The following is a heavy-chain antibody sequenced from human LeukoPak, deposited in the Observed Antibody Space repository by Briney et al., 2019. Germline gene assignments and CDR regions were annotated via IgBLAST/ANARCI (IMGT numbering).Heavy chain of an antibody. V-gene: IGHV3-15*01. J-gene: IGHJ3*02. CDR1: GLTLTNAW. CDR3: VRERAGAFDI. Sequence: GGSLRLSCTASGLTLTNAWINWVRQTPGKGLEWVGLIKSETNGGTIHYAASVQGRFTISRDDAKNTVYLQMNSLKTEDTFVYFCVRERAGAFDIWGQGTMVTVSS. CDR2: IKSETNGGTI. D-gene: IGHD6-25*01.